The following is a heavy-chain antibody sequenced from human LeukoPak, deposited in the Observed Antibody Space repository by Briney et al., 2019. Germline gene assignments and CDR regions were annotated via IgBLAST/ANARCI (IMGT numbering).Heavy chain of an antibody. J-gene: IGHJ3*01. CDR3: ARAGRGYSGVRRGAQD. V-gene: IGHV3-9*01. CDR2: ISWNSGSI. Sequence: QPGGSLRLSCAASGFTFDDYAMHWVRQAPGKGLEWVSGISWNSGSIGYADSVKGRFTISRDNAKNSLYLQMSSLRAEDTALYYCARAGRGYSGVRRGAQDWGQGTMVTVSS. D-gene: IGHD5-12*01. CDR1: GFTFDDYA.